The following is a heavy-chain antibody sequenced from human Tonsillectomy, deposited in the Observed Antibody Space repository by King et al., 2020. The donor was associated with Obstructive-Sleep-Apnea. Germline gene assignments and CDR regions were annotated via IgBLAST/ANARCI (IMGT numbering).Heavy chain of an antibody. CDR2: IYNSGST. Sequence: VQLQESGPGLVKPSETLSLTCTVSGGSISSYYCSWIRQPPGKGLELIGHIYNSGSTNYNPSLKSRVTISIDTSKNQFSLKLKSVTAADTAMYYCVRHGHGYNQDFWGQGSLVTVSS. D-gene: IGHD5-24*01. CDR3: VRHGHGYNQDF. J-gene: IGHJ4*02. CDR1: GGSISSYY. V-gene: IGHV4-59*08.